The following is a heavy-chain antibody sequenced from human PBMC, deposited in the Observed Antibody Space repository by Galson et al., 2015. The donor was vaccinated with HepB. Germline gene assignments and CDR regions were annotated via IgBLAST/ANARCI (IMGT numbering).Heavy chain of an antibody. D-gene: IGHD3-16*01. Sequence: SLRLSCAASGFTFSSYWMSWVRQAPGKGLEWVANIKQDGSEKYYVDSVKGRFSISRDNAKNSLYLQMNSLRAEDTAVFYCARAAITYYDYIWGSSIRDDAFDIWGQGTMVTVSS. CDR2: IKQDGSEK. CDR3: ARAAITYYDYIWGSSIRDDAFDI. V-gene: IGHV3-7*03. CDR1: GFTFSSYW. J-gene: IGHJ3*02.